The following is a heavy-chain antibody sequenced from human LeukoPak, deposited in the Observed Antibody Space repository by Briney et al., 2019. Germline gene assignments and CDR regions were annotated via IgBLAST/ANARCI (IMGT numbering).Heavy chain of an antibody. V-gene: IGHV1-2*02. D-gene: IGHD5-12*01. CDR3: ARTNGGYEYN. Sequence: ASVKVPCKASGYTFTGYYMHWVRQAPGQGLEWMGWINPYSGDTMYAQKFQGRVTMTRDTSISTANMELNRLRSDDTAVYYCARTNGGYEYNWGQGTLVIVSS. CDR2: INPYSGDT. J-gene: IGHJ4*02. CDR1: GYTFTGYY.